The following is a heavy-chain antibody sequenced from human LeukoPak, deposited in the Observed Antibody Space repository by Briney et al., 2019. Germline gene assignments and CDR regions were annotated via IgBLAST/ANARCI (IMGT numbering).Heavy chain of an antibody. CDR1: GYTFISYA. Sequence: GASVKVSCKASGYTFISYALHWVRQAPGQRLEWMGWINPGNGNTEYSQKFQGRVIMTRDTSASTVYMGLSSLKSEDTAVYYCAREATTYDFWSGKGWFDPWGQGTLVTVSS. CDR2: INPGNGNT. CDR3: AREATTYDFWSGKGWFDP. J-gene: IGHJ5*02. D-gene: IGHD3-3*01. V-gene: IGHV1-3*01.